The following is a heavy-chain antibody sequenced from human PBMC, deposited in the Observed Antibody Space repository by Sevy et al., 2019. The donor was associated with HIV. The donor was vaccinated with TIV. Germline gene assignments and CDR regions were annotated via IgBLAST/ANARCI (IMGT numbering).Heavy chain of an antibody. D-gene: IGHD3-22*01. Sequence: SETLSLTCAVYGGSFSGYYWSWSRQPPGKGLEWIGEINHSGSTNYNPPLKSRVTISVDTSKNQFSLKLSSVTAADTAVYYCARGYYYDSSGYRFDYWGQGTLVTVSS. J-gene: IGHJ4*02. CDR1: GGSFSGYY. V-gene: IGHV4-34*01. CDR2: INHSGST. CDR3: ARGYYYDSSGYRFDY.